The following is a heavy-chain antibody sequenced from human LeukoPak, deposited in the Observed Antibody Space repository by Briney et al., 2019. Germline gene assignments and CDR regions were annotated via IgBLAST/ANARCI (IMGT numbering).Heavy chain of an antibody. D-gene: IGHD6-19*01. J-gene: IGHJ5*02. CDR3: AKRPRGAVAANYAWFDP. CDR2: ISGSGGST. CDR1: GFTFSSYD. V-gene: IGHV3-23*01. Sequence: GGSLRLSCAASGFTFSSYDMSWVRQAPGKGLEWVSVISGSGGSTYYADSVKGRFTISRDNSKNTLYLQMNSLRAEDTAVYYCAKRPRGAVAANYAWFDPWGQGTLVTVSS.